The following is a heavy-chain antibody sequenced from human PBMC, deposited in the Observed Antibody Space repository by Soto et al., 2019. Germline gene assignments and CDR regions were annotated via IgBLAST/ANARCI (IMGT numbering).Heavy chain of an antibody. CDR3: AKEGGKNDAFDI. J-gene: IGHJ3*02. D-gene: IGHD2-15*01. V-gene: IGHV3-30*18. CDR2: ISYDGSNK. Sequence: TGGFLRLSCAASGFTFSSYGMHWVRQAPGKGLEWVAVISYDGSNKYYADSVKGRFTISRDNSKNTLYLQMNSLRAEDAAVYYCAKEGGKNDAFDIWGQGTMVTVSS. CDR1: GFTFSSYG.